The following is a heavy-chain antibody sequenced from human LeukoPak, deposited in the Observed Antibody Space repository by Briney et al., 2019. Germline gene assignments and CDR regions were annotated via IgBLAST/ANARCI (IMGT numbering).Heavy chain of an antibody. Sequence: GGSLRLSCAASGFTFDDYAMHWVRQAPGKGLEWVSGISWNSGSIGYADSVKGRFTISRDNAKNSLYLQMNSLRAEDTALYYCAKANGITMVRGVIDYWGQGTPVTVSS. CDR2: ISWNSGSI. CDR3: AKANGITMVRGVIDY. V-gene: IGHV3-9*01. D-gene: IGHD3-10*01. CDR1: GFTFDDYA. J-gene: IGHJ4*02.